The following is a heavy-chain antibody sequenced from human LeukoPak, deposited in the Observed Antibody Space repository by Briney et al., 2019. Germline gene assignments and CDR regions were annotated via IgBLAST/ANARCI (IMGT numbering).Heavy chain of an antibody. CDR1: GYTFTSYY. CDR2: INPSGGST. D-gene: IGHD3-3*01. V-gene: IGHV1-46*01. CDR3: ARGIFGVVHHQPMDV. Sequence: ASVKVSCTTSGYTFTSYYIHWVRQAPGQGLEWMGIINPSGGSTSYAQKFQGRVTMTRDTSTSTAYMELSSLRPEDTAVYYCARGIFGVVHHQPMDVWGQGTTVTVSS. J-gene: IGHJ6*02.